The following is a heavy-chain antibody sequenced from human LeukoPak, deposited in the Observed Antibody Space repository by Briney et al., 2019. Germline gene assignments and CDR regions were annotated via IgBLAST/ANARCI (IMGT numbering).Heavy chain of an antibody. J-gene: IGHJ4*02. CDR3: AREGGYGGVFDY. D-gene: IGHD5-12*01. V-gene: IGHV3-7*05. Sequence: GGSLRLSCAASRFTFSSYWMTWVSQAPGKGLEWVANIKQDGSEKYYVGSVKGRFTISRDNTKNSLYLQMNSLRAEDTAVYYCAREGGYGGVFDYWGQGTLVTVSS. CDR2: IKQDGSEK. CDR1: RFTFSSYW.